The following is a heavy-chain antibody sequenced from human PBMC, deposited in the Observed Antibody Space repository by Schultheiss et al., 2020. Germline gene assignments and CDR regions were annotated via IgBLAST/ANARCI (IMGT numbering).Heavy chain of an antibody. CDR2: ISSSGRSI. CDR3: ARNSGYDLDYYYYYMDV. D-gene: IGHD5-12*01. V-gene: IGHV3-48*03. J-gene: IGHJ6*03. CDR1: GFTFSSYE. Sequence: GGSLRLSCAASGFTFSSYEMNWVRQAPGKGLEWVSYISSSGRSIYYADSVKGRFTISRDNARNSLSLQMNSLRAEDTAIYYCARNSGYDLDYYYYYMDVWGQGTTVTV.